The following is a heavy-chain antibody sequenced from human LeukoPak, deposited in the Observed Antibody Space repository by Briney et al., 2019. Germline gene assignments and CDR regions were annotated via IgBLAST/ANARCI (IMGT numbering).Heavy chain of an antibody. Sequence: GESLKISCKGSGYTFINYWVGWVRQMPGKGLEWMGIIYPGDSDTRYSPSFQGQVTISADKSISTAYLQWSSLKASDTAMYYCARLNSYYFDYWGQGTLVTVSS. CDR3: ARLNSYYFDY. CDR2: IYPGDSDT. J-gene: IGHJ4*02. CDR1: GYTFINYW. V-gene: IGHV5-51*01. D-gene: IGHD4-23*01.